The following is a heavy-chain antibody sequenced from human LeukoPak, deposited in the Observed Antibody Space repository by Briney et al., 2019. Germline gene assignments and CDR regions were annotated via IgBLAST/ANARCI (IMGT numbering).Heavy chain of an antibody. D-gene: IGHD3-22*01. Sequence: GGSLRLSCAASGFTFSSYAMYWVRLAPGKGLEWVSGIFGSGGSTHYADSVKGRFTISRDNAKNSLYLQMNSLRAEDTAVYYCAGESDYDSSGYNYYYYYMDVWGKGTTVTVSS. J-gene: IGHJ6*03. V-gene: IGHV3-23*01. CDR2: IFGSGGST. CDR3: AGESDYDSSGYNYYYYYMDV. CDR1: GFTFSSYA.